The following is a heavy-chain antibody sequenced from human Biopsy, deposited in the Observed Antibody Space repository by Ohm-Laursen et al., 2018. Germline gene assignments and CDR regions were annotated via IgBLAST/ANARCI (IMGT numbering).Heavy chain of an antibody. CDR1: GGTFINYA. Sequence: SVTAFCKTSGGTFINYAISWVRQPAGQGLEWMGGIIPMFGTANYAQMFQGRVTISADESTSTSYMELSSLTTEDTAIYYCARGPHSGSHSCFDYWGRGTLVTVSS. V-gene: IGHV1-69*13. CDR3: ARGPHSGSHSCFDY. D-gene: IGHD1-26*01. J-gene: IGHJ4*02. CDR2: IIPMFGTA.